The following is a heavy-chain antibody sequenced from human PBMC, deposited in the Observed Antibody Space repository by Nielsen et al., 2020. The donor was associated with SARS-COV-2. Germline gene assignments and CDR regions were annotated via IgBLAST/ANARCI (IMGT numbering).Heavy chain of an antibody. D-gene: IGHD2-21*01. CDR2: IYYSGNT. CDR3: ARGGEGRGAFDI. Sequence: WIRQPPGKGLEWIGYIYYSGNTYYNPSLKSRVTISVDTSKNQFSLQLSSVTAADTGVYYCARGGEGRGAFDIWGQGTMVTVSS. J-gene: IGHJ3*02. V-gene: IGHV4-31*02.